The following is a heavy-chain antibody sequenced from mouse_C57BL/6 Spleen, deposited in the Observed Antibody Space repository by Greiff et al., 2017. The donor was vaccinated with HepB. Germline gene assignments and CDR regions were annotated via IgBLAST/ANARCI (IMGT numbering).Heavy chain of an antibody. CDR1: GYSITSGYY. D-gene: IGHD1-1*01. V-gene: IGHV3-6*01. CDR2: ISYDGSN. J-gene: IGHJ3*01. CDR3: ARGDYYGSSLFAY. Sequence: DVKLQESGPGLVKPSQSLSLTCSVTGYSITSGYYWNWIRQFPGNKLEWMGYISYDGSNNYNPSLKNRISITRDTSKNQFFLKLNSVTTEDTATYYCARGDYYGSSLFAYWGQGTLVTVSA.